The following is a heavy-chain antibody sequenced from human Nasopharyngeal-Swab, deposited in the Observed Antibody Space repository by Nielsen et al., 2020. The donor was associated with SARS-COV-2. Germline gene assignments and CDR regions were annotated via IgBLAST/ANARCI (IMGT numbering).Heavy chain of an antibody. CDR1: GFTFSSYA. V-gene: IGHV3-30-3*01. D-gene: IGHD3-10*01. J-gene: IGHJ6*02. CDR3: ARAGSGSYYYGMDV. CDR2: ISYDGSNK. Sequence: GESLKFSCAASGFTFSSYAMHWVRQAPGKGLEWVAVISYDGSNKYYADSVKGRFTISRDNSKNTLYLQMNSLRAEDTAVYYCARAGSGSYYYGMDVWGQGTTVTVSS.